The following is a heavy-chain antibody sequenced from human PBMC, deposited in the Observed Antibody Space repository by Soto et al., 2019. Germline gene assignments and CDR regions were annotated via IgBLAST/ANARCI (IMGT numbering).Heavy chain of an antibody. V-gene: IGHV4-39*01. D-gene: IGHD2-8*01. Sequence: SETLSLTCTVSGGSVSNSNYYWGWIRQSPGKGLEWIGSVYYRGRSYSKSSVKSRITISVDTSKNQFSLNLNSVTASDTAVYFCVSQRTSVLSQAYFDYWGPGALVTVSS. CDR3: VSQRTSVLSQAYFDY. J-gene: IGHJ4*02. CDR2: VYYRGRS. CDR1: GGSVSNSNYY.